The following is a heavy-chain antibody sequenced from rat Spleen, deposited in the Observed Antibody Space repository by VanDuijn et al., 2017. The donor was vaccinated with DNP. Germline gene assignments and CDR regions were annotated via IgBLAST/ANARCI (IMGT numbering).Heavy chain of an antibody. D-gene: IGHD1-2*01. CDR2: IWGDGST. CDR1: GFSLTRYH. J-gene: IGHJ4*01. CDR3: TRDGSPYYSSYMDVMDA. V-gene: IGHV2-43*01. Sequence: QVQLKESGPGLVQPSQTLSLTCTVSGFSLTRYHVSWVRQPPGKGLEWMGGIWGDGSTNYNSALKSRLSISRDTSKSQVFLKMNSLQTEDTAIYYCTRDGSPYYSSYMDVMDAWGQGASVTVSS.